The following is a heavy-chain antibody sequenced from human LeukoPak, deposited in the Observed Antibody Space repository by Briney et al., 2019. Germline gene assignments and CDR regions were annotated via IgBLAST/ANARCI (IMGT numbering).Heavy chain of an antibody. V-gene: IGHV3-73*01. Sequence: GGSLRLSCAASGFTFSSYGMHWVRQASGKGLEWVGRIRSTANGYATEYAASVKGRFTIFREDSKNTAYLQIDCCKTEDTAVYYCTGNYYGSGSYADFDYWGQGTLVTVSS. CDR3: TGNYYGSGSYADFDY. D-gene: IGHD3-10*01. CDR1: GFTFSSYG. J-gene: IGHJ4*02. CDR2: IRSTANGYAT.